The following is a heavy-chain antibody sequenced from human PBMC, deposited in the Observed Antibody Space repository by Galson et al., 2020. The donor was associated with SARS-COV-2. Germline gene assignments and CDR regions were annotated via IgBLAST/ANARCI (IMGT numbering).Heavy chain of an antibody. D-gene: IGHD2-2*01. V-gene: IGHV3-23*01. CDR2: INSNGGRT. J-gene: IGHJ5*02. CDR1: GFTFNSYA. Sequence: GGSLRLSCAASGFTFNSYAMSWVRQAPGKGLEWVSTINSNGGRTYYADSVKGRFTISRDNSKSTLYLQMSSRRAEDTALYYCTKGGAGYCSSSSCSHWFDPWGQGTRVTVSS. CDR3: TKGGAGYCSSSSCSHWFDP.